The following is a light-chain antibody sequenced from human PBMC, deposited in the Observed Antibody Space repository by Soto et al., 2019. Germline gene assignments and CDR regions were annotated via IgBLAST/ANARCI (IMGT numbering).Light chain of an antibody. V-gene: IGLV1-44*01. J-gene: IGLJ3*02. CDR2: NNN. Sequence: QSVLPQPPSASGTPGQRVTIACSGSSSNIGSTTVKWYQQLPGTAPKLLIYNNNQRPSGVPDRFSGSKSGTSASLAISGLQSEDEADYYCAAWDDSLNGVVFGGGTKVTVL. CDR3: AAWDDSLNGVV. CDR1: SSNIGSTT.